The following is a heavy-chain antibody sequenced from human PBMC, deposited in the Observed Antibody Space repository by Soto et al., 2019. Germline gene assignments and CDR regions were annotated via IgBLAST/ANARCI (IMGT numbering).Heavy chain of an antibody. Sequence: GGSLRLSCAASGFTFSSYGMHWVRQAPGKGLEWVAVIWYDGSNKYYADSVKGRFTISRDNSKNTLYLQMNSLRAEDTAVYYCAGGRILYYGSGSYHYYYGMDVWGQGTTVTVSS. J-gene: IGHJ6*02. CDR2: IWYDGSNK. CDR1: GFTFSSYG. V-gene: IGHV3-33*01. D-gene: IGHD3-10*01. CDR3: AGGRILYYGSGSYHYYYGMDV.